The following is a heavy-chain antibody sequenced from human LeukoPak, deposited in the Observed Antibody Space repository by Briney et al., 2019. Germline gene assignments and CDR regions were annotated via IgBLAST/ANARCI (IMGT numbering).Heavy chain of an antibody. CDR1: GFTFSSYE. CDR2: ISGSGGST. V-gene: IGHV3-23*01. CDR3: ARYCTSTSCADSSYYGMDV. Sequence: GGSLRLSCAASGFTFSSYEMSWVRQAPGKGLEWVSAISGSGGSTYYADSVKGRFTISRDNSKNTLYLQMTSLRAEDSAVYYCARYCTSTSCADSSYYGMDVWGQGTTVTVSS. J-gene: IGHJ6*02. D-gene: IGHD2-2*01.